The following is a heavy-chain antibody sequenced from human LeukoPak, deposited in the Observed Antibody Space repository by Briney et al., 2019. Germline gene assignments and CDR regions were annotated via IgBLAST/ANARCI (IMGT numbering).Heavy chain of an antibody. V-gene: IGHV3-48*04. Sequence: GGSLRLSCTASGFTFSTYNMNWVRQAPGKGLEWVSYISSSTTTISYADSVKGRFTISRDNAKNSLYLQMNSLRAEDTAVYYCASRGAHSGSSLFDYWGQGTLVTVSS. CDR1: GFTFSTYN. CDR3: ASRGAHSGSSLFDY. J-gene: IGHJ4*02. CDR2: ISSSTTTI. D-gene: IGHD1-26*01.